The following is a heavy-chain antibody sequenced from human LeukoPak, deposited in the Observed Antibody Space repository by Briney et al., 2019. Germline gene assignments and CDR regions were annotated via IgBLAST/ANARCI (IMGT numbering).Heavy chain of an antibody. CDR2: IYYSGST. Sequence: SETLSLTCTVSGGSISSYYWSWIRQPPGKGLEWIGYIYYSGSTNYNPSLKSRVTISVDTSKNQFSLKLSSVTAADTAVYYCASQKNLGELSLPALSYFDYWGQGTLVTVSS. D-gene: IGHD3-16*02. V-gene: IGHV4-59*01. J-gene: IGHJ4*02. CDR1: GGSISSYY. CDR3: ASQKNLGELSLPALSYFDY.